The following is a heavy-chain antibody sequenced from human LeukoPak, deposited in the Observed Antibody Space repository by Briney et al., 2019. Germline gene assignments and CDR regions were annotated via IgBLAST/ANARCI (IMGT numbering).Heavy chain of an antibody. CDR3: ARXTXTTXDWFDP. J-gene: IGHJ5*02. Sequence: ASVKVSCKASGYTFTSYGINWVRQAPGQGLEWMGWISAYNGNTNYAQKLQGRVTMTTDTSTSTAYIEVRSLRCDDTAVPYCARXTXTTXDWFDPXGQGTLVTVSS. D-gene: IGHD4-17*01. CDR1: GYTFTSYG. CDR2: ISAYNGNT. V-gene: IGHV1-18*01.